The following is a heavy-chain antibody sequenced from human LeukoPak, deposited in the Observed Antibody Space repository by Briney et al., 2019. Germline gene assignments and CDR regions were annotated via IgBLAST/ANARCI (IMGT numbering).Heavy chain of an antibody. D-gene: IGHD6-13*01. CDR1: GGSINTSY. CDR3: ARSGVFTGYDAFDI. Sequence: SETLSLTCTVSGGSINTSYWSWIRQPPGKGLEWIGYIYYRGSTNYNPSLKSRVTISVDTSKNQYSLKLSSVTAADTAVYYCARSGVFTGYDAFDIWGQGTRVTVSS. V-gene: IGHV4-59*08. J-gene: IGHJ3*02. CDR2: IYYRGST.